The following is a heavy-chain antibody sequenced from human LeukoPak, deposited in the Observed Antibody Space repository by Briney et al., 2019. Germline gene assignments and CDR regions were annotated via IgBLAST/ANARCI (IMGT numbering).Heavy chain of an antibody. CDR2: INWNGGST. CDR1: GFTFDDYG. D-gene: IGHD3-10*01. J-gene: IGHJ4*02. CDR3: AKDFYGSAFDY. Sequence: GGSLRLSCAASGFTFDDYGMSWVRQAPGKGLEWVSGINWNGGSTGYADSVKGRFTISRDNSKNTLYLQMNSLRAEDTAVYYCAKDFYGSAFDYWGQGTLVTVSS. V-gene: IGHV3-20*04.